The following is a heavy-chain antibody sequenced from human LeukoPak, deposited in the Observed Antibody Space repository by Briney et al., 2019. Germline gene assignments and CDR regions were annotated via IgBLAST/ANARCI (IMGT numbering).Heavy chain of an antibody. V-gene: IGHV3-30-3*01. J-gene: IGHJ6*03. CDR3: AKVMKGSERLTMVRGVIIKTAGLYYMDV. D-gene: IGHD3-10*01. CDR1: GFTFSSYA. Sequence: GGSLRLFCAASGFTFSSYAMHWVRQAPGKGLEWVAVISYDGSNKYYADSVKGRFTISRDNSKNTLYLQMNSLRAEDTAVYYCAKVMKGSERLTMVRGVIIKTAGLYYMDVWGKGTTVTVSS. CDR2: ISYDGSNK.